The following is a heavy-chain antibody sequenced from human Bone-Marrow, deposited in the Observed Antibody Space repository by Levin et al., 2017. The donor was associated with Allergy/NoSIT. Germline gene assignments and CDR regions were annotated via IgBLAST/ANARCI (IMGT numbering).Heavy chain of an antibody. J-gene: IGHJ4*02. CDR2: IKPYSGDT. V-gene: IGHV1-2*02. CDR3: ARDPHTAMALDY. CDR1: GYAFTDYF. D-gene: IGHD5-18*01. Sequence: EASVKVSCKVSGYAFTDYFIHWVRQAPGQGLEWMANIKPYSGDTRYAQRFQGRLTVTRDTSIDTAYMDLGGLTSDDTAIYYCARDPHTAMALDYWGQGTLVTVSS.